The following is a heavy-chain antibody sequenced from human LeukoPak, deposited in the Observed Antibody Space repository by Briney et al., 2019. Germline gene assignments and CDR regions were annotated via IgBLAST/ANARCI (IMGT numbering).Heavy chain of an antibody. Sequence: PSETLSLTCSVSGGSISSRSFYWGWIRQPPGKGLEWIGSMYYSENTYYNPSLKSRVTISVDTSKNQFSLKLSSVTAADTAVYYCARTLLGIDYGSGSYDFDYRGQGTLVTVSS. V-gene: IGHV4-39*01. CDR1: GGSISSRSFY. D-gene: IGHD3-10*01. CDR3: ARTLLGIDYGSGSYDFDY. CDR2: MYYSENT. J-gene: IGHJ4*02.